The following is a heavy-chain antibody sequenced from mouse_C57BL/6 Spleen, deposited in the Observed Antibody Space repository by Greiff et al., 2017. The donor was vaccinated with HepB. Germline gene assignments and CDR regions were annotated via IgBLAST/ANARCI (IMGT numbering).Heavy chain of an antibody. J-gene: IGHJ4*01. CDR1: GFTFSDYG. D-gene: IGHD1-1*01. Sequence: EVQLVESGGGLVKPGGSLKLSCAASGFTFSDYGMHWVRQAPEKGLEWVAYISSGSSTSYYADTVKGRFTISRDNAKNTLFLQMTSLRSEDTAMYYCASPYYGSSYPYAMDYWGQGTSVTVSS. V-gene: IGHV5-17*01. CDR3: ASPYYGSSYPYAMDY. CDR2: ISSGSSTS.